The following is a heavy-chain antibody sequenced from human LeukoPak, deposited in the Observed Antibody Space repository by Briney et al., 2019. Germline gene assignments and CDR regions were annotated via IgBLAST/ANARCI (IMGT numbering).Heavy chain of an antibody. J-gene: IGHJ5*02. CDR2: IYYSGIT. CDR3: ARHFWRGYTNWFDP. Sequence: SETLSLTCTVSGDSISSSNYYWGWIRQPPGKGLEWIGSIYYSGITYFNPSLKSRVTMSVDTSKNQFSLRLSSVTAADTAVYYCARHFWRGYTNWFDPWGQGTLVTVSS. V-gene: IGHV4-39*01. CDR1: GDSISSSNYY. D-gene: IGHD3-3*01.